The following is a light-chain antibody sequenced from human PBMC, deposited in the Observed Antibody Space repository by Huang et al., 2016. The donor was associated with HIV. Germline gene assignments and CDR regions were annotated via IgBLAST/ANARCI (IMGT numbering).Light chain of an antibody. CDR1: QTIFNY. CDR2: KAS. V-gene: IGKV1-5*03. CDR3: QQYISYFPKT. J-gene: IGKJ1*01. Sequence: DIQMTQSPSTLSASVGDTVTITCRASQTIFNYLAWYQQKPGKSPKVLMYKASSLERGVPSRFSGSGSGTDFTLTINSLQPDDSATYYCQQYISYFPKTFGQGTKVEIK.